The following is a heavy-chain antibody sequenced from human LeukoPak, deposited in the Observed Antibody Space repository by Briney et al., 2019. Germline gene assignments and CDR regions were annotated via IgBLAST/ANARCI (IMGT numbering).Heavy chain of an antibody. CDR1: GASISNTYY. Sequence: SETLSLTCTVSGASISNTYYWSWIRQLPGKGLEWIGNLYNIGSITYKPSLKSRVTLSIDMSKNQFSLRLTSVTAADTAVYFCATNSTGSAFDYWGQGILVTVSS. J-gene: IGHJ4*02. CDR2: LYNIGSI. V-gene: IGHV4-59*08. D-gene: IGHD2/OR15-2a*01. CDR3: ATNSTGSAFDY.